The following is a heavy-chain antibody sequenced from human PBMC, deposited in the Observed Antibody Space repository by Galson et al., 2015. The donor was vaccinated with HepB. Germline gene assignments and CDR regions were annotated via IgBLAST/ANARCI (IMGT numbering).Heavy chain of an antibody. CDR3: ARMSGSYSLAFDY. D-gene: IGHD1-26*01. CDR1: EFTFSNHY. CDR2: ISSSGSHT. Sequence: SLRLSCAASEFTFSNHYVSWIRQAPGKGLEWVSHISSSGSHTYYTDSVKGRFTISRDNAKNSLYLQMSSLRAEDTAVYYCARMSGSYSLAFDYWGQGTLVTVSS. J-gene: IGHJ4*02. V-gene: IGHV3-11*01.